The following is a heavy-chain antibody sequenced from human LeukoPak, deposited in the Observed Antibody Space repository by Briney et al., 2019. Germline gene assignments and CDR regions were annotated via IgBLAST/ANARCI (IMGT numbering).Heavy chain of an antibody. CDR3: ARADTQYDFFGYNPRGRFAR. D-gene: IGHD3-3*01. V-gene: IGHV4-38-2*02. CDR2: FYHSGIT. CDR1: GYSISSGYF. J-gene: IGHJ5*02. Sequence: SETLSLTCTVSGYSISSGYFWGWIRQPPGKGLEWIGSFYHSGITYYNRSLKSRVTISVEMSKNQFSLKLSSVTAAGPAVYYGARADTQYDFFGYNPRGRFARSCGGTLLLVSS.